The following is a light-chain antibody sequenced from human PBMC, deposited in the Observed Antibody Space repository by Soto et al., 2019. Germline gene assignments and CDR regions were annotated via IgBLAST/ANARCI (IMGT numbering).Light chain of an antibody. CDR3: SSYTSISSLGV. V-gene: IGLV2-14*01. CDR1: GSDVGNYKY. Sequence: QSVLTQPASVSGSPGQSITISCTGTGSDVGNYKYVSWYQQHPGKAPKLIIFEVSNRPSGVSDRFSGSKSGNTASLTISGLQPEDEADYYCSSYTSISSLGVFGTGTKLTVL. CDR2: EVS. J-gene: IGLJ1*01.